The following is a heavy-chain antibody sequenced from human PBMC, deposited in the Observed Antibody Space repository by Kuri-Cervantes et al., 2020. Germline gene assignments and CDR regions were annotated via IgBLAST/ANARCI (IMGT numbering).Heavy chain of an antibody. D-gene: IGHD4-23*01. Sequence: GESLKISCAASGFTVSNNYMSWVRQAPGKGLECVSIIYSGGKTYYTDSVKGRFTISRDDSKNTLYLQMNSLTSEDTAVYYCATDLRWELAGFSHWGQGTLVTVSS. J-gene: IGHJ4*02. CDR2: IYSGGKT. CDR1: GFTVSNNY. V-gene: IGHV3-66*01. CDR3: ATDLRWELAGFSH.